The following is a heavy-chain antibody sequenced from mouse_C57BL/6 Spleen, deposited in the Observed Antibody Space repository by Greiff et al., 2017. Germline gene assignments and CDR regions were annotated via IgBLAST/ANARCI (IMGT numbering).Heavy chain of an antibody. CDR1: GYSITSGYY. CDR3: ARERYDSDFYYYAMDY. CDR2: ISYDGSN. D-gene: IGHD2-4*01. V-gene: IGHV3-6*01. Sequence: EVQLQQSGPGLVKPSQSLSLTCSVTGYSITSGYYWNWIRQFPGNKLEWMGYISYDGSNNYNPSLKNRISFTRAPSKHQFFLKLISVTTEDTAPSYCARERYDSDFYYYAMDYWGQGTSGTVSS. J-gene: IGHJ4*01.